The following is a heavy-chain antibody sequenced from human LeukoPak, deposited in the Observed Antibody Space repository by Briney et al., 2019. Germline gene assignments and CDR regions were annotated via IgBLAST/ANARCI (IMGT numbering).Heavy chain of an antibody. Sequence: ASVKVSCKASGYTFTGYYMHWVRQAPGQGLEWMGWINPNSGGTNYAQKFQGRVTMTRDTSINTAYMELSRLRSDDTAVYYCARVRVLGVVVPAAAAGWFDPWGQGTLVTVSS. CDR1: GYTFTGYY. CDR3: ARVRVLGVVVPAAAAGWFDP. CDR2: INPNSGGT. J-gene: IGHJ5*02. V-gene: IGHV1-2*02. D-gene: IGHD2-2*01.